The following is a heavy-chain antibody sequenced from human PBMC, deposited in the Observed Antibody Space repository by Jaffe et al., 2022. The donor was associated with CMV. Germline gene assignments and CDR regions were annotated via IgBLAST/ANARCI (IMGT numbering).Heavy chain of an antibody. CDR3: ARQLNYDDSSGFFFSDY. CDR1: GYSYRSYW. V-gene: IGHV5-51*01. D-gene: IGHD3-22*01. Sequence: EVQLVQSGAEVKKPGEPLKISCKGSGYSYRSYWIGWVRQTPGKGLELMGIVFPGDSETRYSPSFQGQVIISADKSITTAYLQWNSLKASDTGIYYCARQLNYDDSSGFFFSDYWGQGTLVTVSS. J-gene: IGHJ4*02. CDR2: VFPGDSET.